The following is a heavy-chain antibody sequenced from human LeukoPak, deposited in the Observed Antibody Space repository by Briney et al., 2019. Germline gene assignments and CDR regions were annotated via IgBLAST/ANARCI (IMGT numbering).Heavy chain of an antibody. V-gene: IGHV1-18*01. D-gene: IGHD3-22*01. CDR3: ARDSLLNYYDSSGYPLRFDP. Sequence: WASVKVSCKASGYTFTSYGISWVRQAPGQGLEWMGWISAYNGNTNYAQKLQGRVTMTTDTSTSTAYMELRSLRSDDTAVYYCARDSLLNYYDSSGYPLRFDPWGQGTPVTVSS. CDR1: GYTFTSYG. CDR2: ISAYNGNT. J-gene: IGHJ5*02.